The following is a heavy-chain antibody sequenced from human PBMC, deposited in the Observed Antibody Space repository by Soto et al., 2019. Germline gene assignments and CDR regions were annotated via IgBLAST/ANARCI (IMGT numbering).Heavy chain of an antibody. V-gene: IGHV3-23*01. CDR3: ATRGIMITFGGVTVTPYYFDY. CDR2: ISGSGGST. CDR1: GFTFSSYA. J-gene: IGHJ4*02. Sequence: GGSLRLSCAASGFTFSSYAMSWVRQAPGKGLEWVSAISGSGGSTYYADSVKGRFTISRDNSKNTLYLQMNSLRAEDTAVYYCATRGIMITFGGVTVTPYYFDYWGQGTLVTVSS. D-gene: IGHD3-16*02.